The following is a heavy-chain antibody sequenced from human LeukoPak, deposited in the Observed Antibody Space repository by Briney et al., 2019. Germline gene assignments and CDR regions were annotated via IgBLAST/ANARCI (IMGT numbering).Heavy chain of an antibody. CDR3: AREGGPYRPLDY. CDR2: VNLQGST. CDR1: GGSITNTNY. J-gene: IGHJ4*02. V-gene: IGHV4-4*02. Sequence: SETLSLTCGVSGGSITNTNYWTRVRQPPGKGLEWIGEVNLQGSTYYNPSLMGRVAISVDTSENHISLQLTSVTAADTAVYYCAREGGPYRPLDYSGQGTLVTVSS.